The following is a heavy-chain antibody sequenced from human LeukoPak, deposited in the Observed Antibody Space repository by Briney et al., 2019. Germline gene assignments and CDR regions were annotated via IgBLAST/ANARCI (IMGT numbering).Heavy chain of an antibody. Sequence: SQTLSLTCAISGDSVSGNSAAWNWIRQSPSRGPEWLGRTYYRSKWYNDYAVSVKSRITISPDTSKNQFSLQLNSVTPEDTAVYYCARGYCSSTSCHRLDVWGKGTTVTVSS. V-gene: IGHV6-1*01. CDR2: TYYRSKWYN. J-gene: IGHJ6*04. D-gene: IGHD2-2*01. CDR1: GDSVSGNSAA. CDR3: ARGYCSSTSCHRLDV.